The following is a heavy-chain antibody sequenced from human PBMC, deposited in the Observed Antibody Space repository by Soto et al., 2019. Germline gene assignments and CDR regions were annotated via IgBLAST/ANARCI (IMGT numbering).Heavy chain of an antibody. CDR1: GFTFSSYA. V-gene: IGHV3-23*01. D-gene: IGHD4-17*01. J-gene: IGHJ4*02. CDR3: VFAPAAYGDYVPFDY. Sequence: LRLSCAASGFTFSSYAMSCVRQAPGKGLEWVSALSGSGGSTYYADSVKGRFTISRDNSKNTLYLQMNSLRAADTAVYYCVFAPAAYGDYVPFDYWGQGTLVTVSS. CDR2: LSGSGGST.